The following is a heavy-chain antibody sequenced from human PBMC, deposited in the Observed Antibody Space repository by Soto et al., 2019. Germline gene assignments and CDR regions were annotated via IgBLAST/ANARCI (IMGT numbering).Heavy chain of an antibody. CDR2: ISGSGSGT. Sequence: PGGSLRLSCAASGFTFSSYALSWVRQAPGKGLEWVSAISGSGSGTYYADSVKGRFTISRDTSKNTLYLQMNSLRAEDTAFYYCAKPPYYYDSSGSYLNQGDYFDSWGQGTLVTVSS. CDR3: AKPPYYYDSSGSYLNQGDYFDS. CDR1: GFTFSSYA. D-gene: IGHD3-22*01. V-gene: IGHV3-23*01. J-gene: IGHJ4*02.